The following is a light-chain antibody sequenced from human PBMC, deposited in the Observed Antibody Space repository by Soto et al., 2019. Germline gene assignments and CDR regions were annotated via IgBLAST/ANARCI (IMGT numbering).Light chain of an antibody. CDR3: TSFTTTTPVVV. J-gene: IGLJ2*01. V-gene: IGLV2-14*01. Sequence: QSVLTQPAPVSGSPGQSITISCTGSSSDFGAYNSVSWYQQHPGKAPKLVIYDLSHRPSGVSDRFSGSKSGNTASLTISRLRAEDEADYYCTSFTTTTPVVVFGGGTQLTVL. CDR1: SSDFGAYNS. CDR2: DLS.